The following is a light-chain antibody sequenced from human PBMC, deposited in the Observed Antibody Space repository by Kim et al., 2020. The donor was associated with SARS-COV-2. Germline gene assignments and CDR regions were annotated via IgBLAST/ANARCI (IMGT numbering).Light chain of an antibody. V-gene: IGKV1-6*01. J-gene: IGKJ4*01. CDR2: AAS. CDR3: QRDYNAPLT. CDR1: QGISND. Sequence: IQMTQSPSSLSASVGDRVTITCRASQGISNDLGWYQQKPGQVPKLLIYAASTLQSGVPARFSGSGSVTDFTLTISSLQPDDFATYYCQRDYNAPLTFGGGTKVDIK.